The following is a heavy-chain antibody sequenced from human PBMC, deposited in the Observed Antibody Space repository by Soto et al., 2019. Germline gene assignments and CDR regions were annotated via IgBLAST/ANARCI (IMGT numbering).Heavy chain of an antibody. CDR1: GGSISSGHYP. CDR3: SRRAAGESSP. CDR2: IYPGGNT. D-gene: IGHD7-27*01. V-gene: IGHV4-30-2*01. J-gene: IGHJ4*02. Sequence: SDTLSLTCAVSGGSISSGHYPWTWIRQPPGKGLEWIGYIYPGGNTYYSPSLKSRVTIALDTSKSLVSLRLNSVTAADTAVYYCSRRAAGESSPWDQRTLVAVSS.